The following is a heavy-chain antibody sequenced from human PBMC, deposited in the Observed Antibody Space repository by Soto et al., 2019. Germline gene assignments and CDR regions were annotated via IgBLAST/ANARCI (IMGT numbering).Heavy chain of an antibody. CDR3: ARVGSSTATRPFDY. CDR2: SYYSGST. D-gene: IGHD6-6*01. J-gene: IGHJ4*02. Sequence: QVQLQESGPGLVKPSQTLSLTCTVSGGSISSDDYYWSWIRQPPGKGLEWIGYSYYSGSTYYNPSLKSRVTISVDTSRNQYSLKLSSVTAADTAVYYCARVGSSTATRPFDYWGQGTLVIVSS. V-gene: IGHV4-30-4*01. CDR1: GGSISSDDYY.